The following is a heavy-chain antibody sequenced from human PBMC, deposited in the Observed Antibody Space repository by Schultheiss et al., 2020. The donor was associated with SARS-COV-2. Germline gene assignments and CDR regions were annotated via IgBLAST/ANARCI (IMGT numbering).Heavy chain of an antibody. Sequence: ASVKVSCKASGYTFTSYDINWVRQATGQGLEWMGWMNPNSGGTNYAQKFQGRVTITADKSTSTAYMELSSLRSEDTAVYYCARSFLIAAQFDYWGQGTLVTVSS. CDR2: MNPNSGGT. D-gene: IGHD6-13*01. CDR3: ARSFLIAAQFDY. CDR1: GYTFTSYD. V-gene: IGHV1-8*01. J-gene: IGHJ4*02.